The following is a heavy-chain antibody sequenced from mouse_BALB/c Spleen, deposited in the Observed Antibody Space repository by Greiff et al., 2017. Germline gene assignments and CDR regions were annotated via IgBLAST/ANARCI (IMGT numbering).Heavy chain of an antibody. CDR2: ISSGGSYT. CDR1: GFTFSSYA. V-gene: IGHV5-9-4*01. D-gene: IGHD1-1*01. CDR3: ARPGSSYGFAY. Sequence: EVKLVESGGGLVKPGGSLKLSCAASGFTFSSYAMSWVRQSPEKRLEWVAEISSGGSYTYYPDTVTGRFTISRDNAKNTLYLEMSSLRSEDTAMYYCARPGSSYGFAYWGQGTLVTVSA. J-gene: IGHJ3*01.